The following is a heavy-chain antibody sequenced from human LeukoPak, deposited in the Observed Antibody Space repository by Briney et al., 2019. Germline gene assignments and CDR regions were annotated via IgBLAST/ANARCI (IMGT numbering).Heavy chain of an antibody. CDR1: GGSISSYY. Sequence: PSEALSLTCTVSGGSISSYYWSWIRQPAGKGLEWIGRIYTSGSTNYNPSLKSRVTMSVDTSKNQFSLKLSSVTAADTAVYYCARNRLPHDFWSGYYTWGQGTLVTVSS. D-gene: IGHD3-3*01. J-gene: IGHJ5*02. CDR2: IYTSGST. V-gene: IGHV4-4*07. CDR3: ARNRLPHDFWSGYYT.